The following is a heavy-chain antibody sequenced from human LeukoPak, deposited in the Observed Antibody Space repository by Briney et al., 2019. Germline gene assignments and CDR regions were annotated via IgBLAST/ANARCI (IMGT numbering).Heavy chain of an antibody. D-gene: IGHD3-22*01. Sequence: ASVTVSCKASGYTFTSYYMHWVRQAPGQGLEWMGWINPNSGGTNYAQKFQGRVTMTRDTSISTAYMGLSRLRSDDTAVYYCARDSYYDSIGYYSSEYFQHWGQGTLVTVSS. V-gene: IGHV1-2*02. J-gene: IGHJ1*01. CDR1: GYTFTSYY. CDR3: ARDSYYDSIGYYSSEYFQH. CDR2: INPNSGGT.